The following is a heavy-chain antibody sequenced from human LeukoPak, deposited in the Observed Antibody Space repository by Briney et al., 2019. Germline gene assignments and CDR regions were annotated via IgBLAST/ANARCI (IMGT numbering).Heavy chain of an antibody. CDR2: IKQDGSEK. V-gene: IGHV3-7*03. D-gene: IGHD3-22*01. CDR1: GFTFSRHW. CDR3: AKLRRTMIVVVITGDFDY. J-gene: IGHJ4*02. Sequence: PGGSLRLSCAASGFTFSRHWMTWVRQAPGKGLEWVANIKQDGSEKYYVDSVKGRFTISRDNSKNTLYLQMNSLRVEDTAVYYCAKLRRTMIVVVITGDFDYWGQGTLVTVSS.